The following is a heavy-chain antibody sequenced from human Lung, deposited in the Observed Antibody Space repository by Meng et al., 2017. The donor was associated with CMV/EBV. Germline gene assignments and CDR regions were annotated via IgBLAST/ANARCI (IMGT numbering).Heavy chain of an antibody. CDR3: VRVDYYDSSGYPMTYNWFDP. CDR2: MNPNRGNT. V-gene: IGHV1-8*01. CDR1: GYTFSSYD. D-gene: IGHD3-22*01. J-gene: IGHJ5*02. Sequence: ASVKVSCKASGYTFSSYDINWVRQATGQGLEWMGWMNPNRGNTGYAQKFQGRVTMTRNTSISTAYMELSSLRSEDTAVYYCVRVDYYDSSGYPMTYNWFDPWGQGTXVTVSS.